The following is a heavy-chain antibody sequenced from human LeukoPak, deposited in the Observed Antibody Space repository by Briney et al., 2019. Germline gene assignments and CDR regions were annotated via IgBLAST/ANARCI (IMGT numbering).Heavy chain of an antibody. D-gene: IGHD3-3*01. Sequence: GGSLRLSCAASGFTFSSYGMHWVRQAPGKGLEWVAVISYDGSNKYYADSVKGRFTISRDNSKNTLYLQMNSLRAEDTGVYYCARAEYYDFWSGYYLLDYWGQGTLVTVSS. CDR2: ISYDGSNK. CDR1: GFTFSSYG. V-gene: IGHV3-30*03. J-gene: IGHJ4*02. CDR3: ARAEYYDFWSGYYLLDY.